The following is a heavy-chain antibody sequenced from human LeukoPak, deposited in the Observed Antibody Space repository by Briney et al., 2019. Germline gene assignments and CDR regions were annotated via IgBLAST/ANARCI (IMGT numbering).Heavy chain of an antibody. CDR2: ISSSGSTI. CDR1: GFAFSSYE. CDR3: ARVRKGPDAFDI. Sequence: GSLRLSWAASGFAFSSYEVYWVRQAPGKGLEWVSYISSSGSTIYYADSVKGRFTISRDNAKASLYLQMNSLRAEDTAVYYCARVRKGPDAFDIWGQGTMVTVSS. J-gene: IGHJ3*02. V-gene: IGHV3-48*03.